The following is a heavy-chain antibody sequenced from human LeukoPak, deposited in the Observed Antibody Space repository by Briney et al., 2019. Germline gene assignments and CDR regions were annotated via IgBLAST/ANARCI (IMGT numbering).Heavy chain of an antibody. Sequence: PSETLSLTCAVYGGSFSGYYWSWIRQPPGKGLEWIGEINHSGSTNYNPSLKSRVTISVDTSKNQFSLKLSSVTAADTAVYYCARGLGIAAPRVSDYWGQGTLVTVSS. CDR1: GGSFSGYY. D-gene: IGHD6-13*01. V-gene: IGHV4-34*01. J-gene: IGHJ4*02. CDR3: ARGLGIAAPRVSDY. CDR2: INHSGST.